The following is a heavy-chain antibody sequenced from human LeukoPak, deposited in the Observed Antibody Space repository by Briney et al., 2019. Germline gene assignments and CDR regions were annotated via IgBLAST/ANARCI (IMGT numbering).Heavy chain of an antibody. CDR2: IYSGDRT. CDR1: GFSVNNLY. J-gene: IGHJ4*02. V-gene: IGHV3-66*01. D-gene: IGHD5-18*01. CDR3: ARDGEYSYGYGFDY. Sequence: GGSLRLSCAAYGFSVNNLYMSWVRQAPGKGLEWVSVIYSGDRTYYADSVKGRFTISRATSKNTVYLQMNSLRPEETAVYYCARDGEYSYGYGFDYWGQGTLVTVSS.